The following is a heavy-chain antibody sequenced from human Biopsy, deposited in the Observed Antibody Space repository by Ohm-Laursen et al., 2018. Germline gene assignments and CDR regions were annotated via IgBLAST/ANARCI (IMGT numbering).Heavy chain of an antibody. D-gene: IGHD1-26*01. CDR1: GDSFTSYA. Sequence: SSVKVSCKASGDSFTSYAIGWVRQAPGQGLEWMGGIIPIPNVATYAQKFQGRITITADESTSTAYMELSSLTSDNTAVYFCARGEGSSWFDPWGHGTLVTVSS. V-gene: IGHV1-69*01. CDR2: IIPIPNVA. CDR3: ARGEGSSWFDP. J-gene: IGHJ5*02.